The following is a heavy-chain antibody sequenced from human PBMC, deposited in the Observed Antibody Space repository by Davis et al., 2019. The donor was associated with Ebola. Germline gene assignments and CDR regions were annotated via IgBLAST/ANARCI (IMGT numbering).Heavy chain of an antibody. V-gene: IGHV1-46*03. CDR3: ARGNRGGDFLTGCLFDC. CDR1: GYTFTSYY. Sequence: ASVKVSCKASGYTFTSYYMYWVRQAPGQGLEWMGIINPSGGSTTYAQKFQGRVSMTRDTSTSTVYMELSSLRSEDTAMYYCARGNRGGDFLTGCLFDCWGQGTLVTVSS. CDR2: INPSGGST. D-gene: IGHD3-9*01. J-gene: IGHJ4*02.